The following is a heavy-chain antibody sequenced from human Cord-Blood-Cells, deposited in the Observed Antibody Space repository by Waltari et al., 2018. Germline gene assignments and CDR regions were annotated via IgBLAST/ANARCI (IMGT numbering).Heavy chain of an antibody. J-gene: IGHJ4*02. CDR1: GYTLTELS. V-gene: IGHV1-24*01. Sequence: QVQLVQSGAEVKKPGASVKVSCKVSGYTLTELSMHWVRQAPGKGLEWMGGFVPEDGETIYEQKFQGRVTMTEDTSTDTAYMELSSLGSEDTAVYYCATGDLEWLLFDYWGQGTLVTVSS. CDR2: FVPEDGET. CDR3: ATGDLEWLLFDY. D-gene: IGHD3-3*01.